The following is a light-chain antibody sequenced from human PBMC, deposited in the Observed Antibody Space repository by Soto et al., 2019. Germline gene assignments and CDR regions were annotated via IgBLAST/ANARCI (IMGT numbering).Light chain of an antibody. CDR1: SSDVGGYNY. CDR3: SSYTSSSTLYG. J-gene: IGLJ1*01. CDR2: EVS. Sequence: QSALTQPASVSGSPGQSITISCTGTSSDVGGYNYVSWYQQHPGKAPKLMIYEVSNRPSGVSNRFSGSKSGNTASLTISGLQAEDEADYYCSSYTSSSTLYGFGTGTKGTGL. V-gene: IGLV2-14*01.